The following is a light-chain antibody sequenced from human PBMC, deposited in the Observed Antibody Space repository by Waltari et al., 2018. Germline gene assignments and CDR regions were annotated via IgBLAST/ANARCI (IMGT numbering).Light chain of an antibody. CDR3: QSADSSGTYVV. V-gene: IGLV3-25*03. J-gene: IGLJ2*01. Sequence: SYALTQPPSGPVAPGQTARLTCSGDALPKQYAYWYQQKPGQAPVLVIYKDSERPSGIPERFSGSSSGTTVTLTISGVQAEDEADYYCQSADSSGTYVVFGGGTKLTVL. CDR1: ALPKQY. CDR2: KDS.